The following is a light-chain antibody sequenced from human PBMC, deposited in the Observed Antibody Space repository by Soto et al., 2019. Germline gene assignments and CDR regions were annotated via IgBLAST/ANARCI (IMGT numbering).Light chain of an antibody. V-gene: IGKV4-1*01. CDR3: QTYYRVPLT. CDR1: QSLLASSDNRNY. Sequence: DIVMTQSPLSLPVTPGEPASISCRSTQSLLASSDNRNYLAWFQQKVGQPPKLLIRWASTRESGVPDRFSASGSATDFTLTINSLQAEDVAVYYCQTYYRVPLTFGGGTKVDI. J-gene: IGKJ4*01. CDR2: WAS.